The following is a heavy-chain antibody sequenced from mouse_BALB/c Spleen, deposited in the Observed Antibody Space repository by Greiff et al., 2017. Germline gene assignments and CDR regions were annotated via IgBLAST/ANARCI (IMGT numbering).Heavy chain of an antibody. CDR3: ARDDGYGNYPWFAY. CDR1: GFSLTGYG. Sequence: QVQLKESGPGLVAPSQTLSITCTVSGFSLTGYGVNWVRQPPGKGLEWLGMIWGDGSTDYNSALKSRLSISKDNSKSQVFLKMNSLQTDDTARYYCARDDGYGNYPWFAYWGQGTLVTVSA. CDR2: IWGDGST. D-gene: IGHD2-1*01. V-gene: IGHV2-6-7*01. J-gene: IGHJ3*01.